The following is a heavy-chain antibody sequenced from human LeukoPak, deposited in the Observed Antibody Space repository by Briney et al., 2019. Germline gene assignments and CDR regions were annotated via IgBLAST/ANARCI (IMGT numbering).Heavy chain of an antibody. CDR3: ARHSTSASGTYALDY. V-gene: IGHV5-51*01. CDR1: GYSFTTYW. J-gene: IGHJ4*02. Sequence: GESLKISCQGSGYSFTTYWVAWVRQMPGKGLEWMGIIYPGDSTTRYSPSFQGQVTISADKSNTTAYLQWSSLKASDTAIYYCARHSTSASGTYALDYWGQGTLVAVSS. CDR2: IYPGDSTT. D-gene: IGHD3-10*01.